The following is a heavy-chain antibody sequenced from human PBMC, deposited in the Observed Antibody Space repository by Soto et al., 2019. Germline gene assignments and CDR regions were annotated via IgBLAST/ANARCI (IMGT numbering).Heavy chain of an antibody. D-gene: IGHD6-13*01. CDR2: IYHSGST. CDR1: GGSSSSSNW. V-gene: IGHV4-4*02. J-gene: IGHJ6*02. CDR3: ARGRAAAGAYYYYGMDV. Sequence: SETLSLTCAVSGGSSSSSNWWSWVRQPPGKGLEWIGEIYHSGSTNYNPSLKSRVTISVDKSKNQFSLKLSSVTAADTAVYYCARGRAAAGAYYYYGMDVWGQGTTVTVSS.